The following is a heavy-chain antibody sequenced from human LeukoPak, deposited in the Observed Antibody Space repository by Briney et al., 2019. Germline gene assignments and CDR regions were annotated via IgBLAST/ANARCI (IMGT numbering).Heavy chain of an antibody. CDR2: IWYDGSNK. CDR3: ARDEGSGYCGSGSLSYAFDI. CDR1: GFTFSSYG. D-gene: IGHD3-10*01. J-gene: IGHJ3*02. Sequence: PGGSLRLSCAASGFTFSSYGMHWVRQAPGKGLEWVSVIWYDGSNKYYADSVKGRFTLSRDNSKNTLYLQMNSLRAEDTAVYYCARDEGSGYCGSGSLSYAFDIWGQGTMVTVSS. V-gene: IGHV3-33*01.